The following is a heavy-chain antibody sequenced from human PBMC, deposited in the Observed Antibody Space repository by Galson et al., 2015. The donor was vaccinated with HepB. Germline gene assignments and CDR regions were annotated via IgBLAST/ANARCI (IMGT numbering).Heavy chain of an antibody. CDR2: IYPGDSDT. J-gene: IGHJ4*02. Sequence: QSGAEVKKPGESLKISCKGSGHSFSNFWIGWVRQMPGKGLEWMGIIYPGDSDTRYSPSFQGQVTISADKSITTAYLQWSSLKASDTAMYYCARETVKMSTILFEYWGQGTLVTVSS. D-gene: IGHD5-24*01. CDR3: ARETVKMSTILFEY. V-gene: IGHV5-51*01. CDR1: GHSFSNFW.